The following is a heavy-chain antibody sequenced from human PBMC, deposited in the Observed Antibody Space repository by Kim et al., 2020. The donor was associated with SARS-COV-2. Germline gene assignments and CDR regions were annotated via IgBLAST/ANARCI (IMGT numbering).Heavy chain of an antibody. J-gene: IGHJ4*02. D-gene: IGHD4-17*01. CDR2: ISGSGGST. CDR1: GFTFSSYA. Sequence: GGSLRLSCAASGFTFSSYAMSWVRQAPGKGLEWVSAISGSGGSTYYADSVKGRFTISRDNSKNTLYLQMNSLRAEDTAVYYCALGGVMTTVVSWGQGTLVTVSS. V-gene: IGHV3-23*01. CDR3: ALGGVMTTVVS.